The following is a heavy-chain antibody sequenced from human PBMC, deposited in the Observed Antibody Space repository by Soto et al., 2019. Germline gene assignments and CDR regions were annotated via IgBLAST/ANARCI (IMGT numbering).Heavy chain of an antibody. CDR2: ISSSSSYT. J-gene: IGHJ6*03. CDR3: ARGCLLWFGELFGADYYYYMDV. CDR1: GFTFSSYS. D-gene: IGHD3-10*01. V-gene: IGHV3-21*01. Sequence: GGSLRLSCAASGFTFSSYSMNWVRQAPGKGLEWVSSISSSSSYTYYADSVKGRFTISRDNAKNSLYLQMNSLRAEDTAVYYCARGCLLWFGELFGADYYYYMDVWGKGTTVTVSS.